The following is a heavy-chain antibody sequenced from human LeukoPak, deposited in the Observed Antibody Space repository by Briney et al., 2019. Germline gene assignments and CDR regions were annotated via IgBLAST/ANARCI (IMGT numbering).Heavy chain of an antibody. V-gene: IGHV3-23*01. D-gene: IGHD5-18*01. Sequence: WGSLSLSCAASGLTFSSYGMSWVRQAPGRGLEWVSAISTTGGTTYYADSVRGRFTISRDNAKNSLYLQMNSLRAEDTAVYYCARLGQLWFQNDYWGQGTLVTVSS. CDR3: ARLGQLWFQNDY. CDR2: ISTTGGTT. CDR1: GLTFSSYG. J-gene: IGHJ4*02.